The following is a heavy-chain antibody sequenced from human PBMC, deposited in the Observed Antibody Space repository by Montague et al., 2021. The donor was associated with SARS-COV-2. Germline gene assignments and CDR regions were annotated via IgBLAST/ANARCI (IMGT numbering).Heavy chain of an antibody. CDR2: VSHTGST. D-gene: IGHD3-16*01. V-gene: IGHV4-59*12. J-gene: IGHJ6*02. Sequence: SESLSLTCSVSGGSFSPYYWTWIRQTPGKGLEWIGYVSHTGSTNYNPSLQSRVSMFVDSSKSQFSLELSSVTAADTAIYYCARFMIWNRQYGMDDWGQGTTVIVSS. CDR3: ARFMIWNRQYGMDD. CDR1: GGSFSPYY.